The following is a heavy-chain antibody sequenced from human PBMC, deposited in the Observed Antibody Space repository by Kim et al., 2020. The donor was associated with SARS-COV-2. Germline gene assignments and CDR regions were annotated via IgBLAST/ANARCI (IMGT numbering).Heavy chain of an antibody. J-gene: IGHJ4*02. Sequence: GGSLRLSCATSGLYVIHWVRQAPGKGLEWVAAMSFDGFSKYFADSVKGRFTISRDDSKNMVWLQLNNLREGDSAMYYCATEGGTSGRCGYFDYLSQWTL. D-gene: IGHD6-19*01. CDR2: MSFDGFSK. CDR3: ATEGGTSGRCGYFDY. CDR1: GLYV. V-gene: IGHV3-30*03.